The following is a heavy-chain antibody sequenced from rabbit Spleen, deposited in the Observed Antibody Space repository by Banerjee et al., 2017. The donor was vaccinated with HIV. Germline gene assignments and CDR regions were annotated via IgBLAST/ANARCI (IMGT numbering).Heavy chain of an antibody. CDR2: IDSGSGRT. D-gene: IGHD1-1*01. CDR1: GIDFSSGYD. CDR3: ARDVASGGGYYFNL. J-gene: IGHJ4*01. Sequence: QSLEESGGDLVKPGASLTLTCKASGIDFSSGYDMCWVRQAPGKGLELIACIDSGSGRTYYASWVNGRFTISKTSSTVTLQMTSLTGADTATYFCARDVASGGGYYFNLWGPGTLVTVS. V-gene: IGHV1S40*01.